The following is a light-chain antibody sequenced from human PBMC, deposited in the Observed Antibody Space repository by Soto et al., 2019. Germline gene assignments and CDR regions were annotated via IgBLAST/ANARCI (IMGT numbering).Light chain of an antibody. Sequence: QPVLTQPPSVSGFPGQSVTISCTGTSSDVGGYDYVSWYQQRPGKAPKLLIYDVTKRPSGVPDRFSGSKSGNTASLTISGLQAEDEADFYCCSYGGSFPYVFGTGTKVTVL. CDR3: CSYGGSFPYV. J-gene: IGLJ1*01. CDR2: DVT. V-gene: IGLV2-11*01. CDR1: SSDVGGYDY.